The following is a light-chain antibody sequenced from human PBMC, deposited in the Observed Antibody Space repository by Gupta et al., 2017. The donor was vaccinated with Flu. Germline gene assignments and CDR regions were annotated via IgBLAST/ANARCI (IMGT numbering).Light chain of an antibody. CDR2: AAS. V-gene: IGKV3-15*01. CDR3: QQYNKWPAT. CDR1: QTVYSN. Sequence: PDTLSVSPGESATLSCRASQTVYSNLAWIQQKPGQAPRLLIYAASVRATGIPDRFSGSGSGTDFTLTINSLQSEDVAVYLCQQYNKWPATFGHGTKVEIK. J-gene: IGKJ1*01.